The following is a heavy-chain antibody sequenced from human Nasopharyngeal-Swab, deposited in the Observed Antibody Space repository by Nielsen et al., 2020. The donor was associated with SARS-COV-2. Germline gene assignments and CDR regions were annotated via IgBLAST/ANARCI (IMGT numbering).Heavy chain of an antibody. V-gene: IGHV3-30*03. CDR2: IAHDASNE. CDR3: ARDAPAHYGAFY. J-gene: IGHJ4*02. D-gene: IGHD4-17*01. Sequence: GGSLRLSCAASGFTFRSFGKHWVRQAPGKGLEWVAFIAHDASNEYYGDSVKGRFSISRDSSKNTLYLQMDSLRGEDTAVYYCARDAPAHYGAFYWGRGTLVTVSS. CDR1: GFTFRSFG.